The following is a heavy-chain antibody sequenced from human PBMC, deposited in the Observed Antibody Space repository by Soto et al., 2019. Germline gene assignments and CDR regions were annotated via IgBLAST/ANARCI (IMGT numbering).Heavy chain of an antibody. CDR3: ARAVETGGNWFDP. CDR1: RGSIRSYY. V-gene: IGHV4-59*01. CDR2: IYYSWTT. D-gene: IGHD1-1*01. Sequence: SETLSLRCTFSRGSIRSYYWRWIRHPPGKGLEWIGHIYYSWTTNYNPDLKSRITMSVDTSKNKFSLKLRSVTAADTAVYYCARAVETGGNWFDPWGQGTLVTVSS. J-gene: IGHJ5*02.